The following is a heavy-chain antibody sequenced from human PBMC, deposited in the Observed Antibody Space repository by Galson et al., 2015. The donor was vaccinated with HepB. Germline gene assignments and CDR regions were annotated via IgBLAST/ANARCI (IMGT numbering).Heavy chain of an antibody. D-gene: IGHD6-6*01. V-gene: IGHV5-51*03. Sequence: QSGAEVKKPGESLKISCKGSGYSFTSYWIGWVRQMPGKGLEWMGIIYPGDSDTRYSPSFQGQVTISADKSISTAYLQWSSLKASDTAMYYCARLPEYTPSYYYYYYYMDVWGKGTTVTVSS. CDR1: GYSFTSYW. CDR3: ARLPEYTPSYYYYYYYMDV. CDR2: IYPGDSDT. J-gene: IGHJ6*03.